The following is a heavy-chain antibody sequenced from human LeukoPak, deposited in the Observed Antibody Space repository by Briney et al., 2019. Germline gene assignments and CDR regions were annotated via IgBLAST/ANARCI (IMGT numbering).Heavy chain of an antibody. CDR1: GFTFSNHA. CDR2: IITSGAT. J-gene: IGHJ4*02. V-gene: IGHV3-23*01. D-gene: IGHD3-22*01. Sequence: GGSLRLSCAASGFTFSNHAMTWVRQGPGKGLERVSVIITSGATYYADSVKGRFTISRDNSKNTLYLQMNSLRAEDTAVYYCAKSQRKDYYDSSGYYDVDPLFDYWGQGTLVTVSS. CDR3: AKSQRKDYYDSSGYYDVDPLFDY.